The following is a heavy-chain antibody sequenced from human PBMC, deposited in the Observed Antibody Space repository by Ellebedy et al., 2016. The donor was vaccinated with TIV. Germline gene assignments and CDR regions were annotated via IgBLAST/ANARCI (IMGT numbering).Heavy chain of an antibody. CDR3: AKHTLPASTGDGINYYYYYGMDV. CDR1: GFTFSDYG. CDR2: TSYDGSNK. J-gene: IGHJ6*02. D-gene: IGHD2-2*01. V-gene: IGHV3-30*18. Sequence: GESLKISXAASGFTFSDYGVHWVRQAPGKGLEWVAVTSYDGSNKYYGDSVKGRFTISRDNSRSTLYLQMNSLRVEDTAVYYCAKHTLPASTGDGINYYYYYGMDVWGQGTTVTVSS.